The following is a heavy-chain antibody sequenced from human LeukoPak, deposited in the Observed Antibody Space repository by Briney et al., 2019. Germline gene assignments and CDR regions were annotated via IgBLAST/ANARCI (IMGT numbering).Heavy chain of an antibody. CDR2: ISYDGSDK. V-gene: IGHV3-30*04. CDR3: ARRAGAYSHPYDY. J-gene: IGHJ4*02. Sequence: GGSLRLSCAASGFTFSSYAMHWVRQAPGKGLEWVAVISYDGSDKYYADSVKGRFTISRDNSKNTLYLQMNSLRAEDTAVYYCARRAGAYSHPYDYWGQGTLVTVSS. CDR1: GFTFSSYA. D-gene: IGHD4/OR15-4a*01.